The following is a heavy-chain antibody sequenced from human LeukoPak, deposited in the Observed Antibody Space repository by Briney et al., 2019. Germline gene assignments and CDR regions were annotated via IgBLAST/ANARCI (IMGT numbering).Heavy chain of an antibody. V-gene: IGHV3-7*01. Sequence: GGSLRLSCAASGFTFSGYWMSWVRQAPGKGLEWVANIKQDGSEKYYVDSVKGRFTISRDNAKNSLYLQMNSLRAEDTAVYYCARWGYCSSTSCYGPPHFDYWGQGTLVTVSS. CDR3: ARWGYCSSTSCYGPPHFDY. CDR2: IKQDGSEK. J-gene: IGHJ4*02. CDR1: GFTFSGYW. D-gene: IGHD2-2*01.